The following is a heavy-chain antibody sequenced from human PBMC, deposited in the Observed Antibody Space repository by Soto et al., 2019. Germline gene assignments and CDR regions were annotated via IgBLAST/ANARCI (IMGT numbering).Heavy chain of an antibody. CDR2: IYAGGST. V-gene: IGHV3-53*01. CDR1: GFSVNSNY. Sequence: ESGGGLIHPGESLRLSCAASGFSVNSNYMTWVRQAPGKGLEWVSIIYAGGSTYYADSVKGRFTISRDNSKNTLYLQIDSLRADDTAVYYCAKGLYDGSRSPMGAFHFWGQGTMVTVSP. CDR3: AKGLYDGSRSPMGAFHF. J-gene: IGHJ3*01. D-gene: IGHD3-22*01.